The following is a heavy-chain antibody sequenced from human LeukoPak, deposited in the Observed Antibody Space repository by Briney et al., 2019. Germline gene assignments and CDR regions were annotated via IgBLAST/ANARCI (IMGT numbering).Heavy chain of an antibody. CDR1: GFTFDDYA. CDR2: ISWNSGSI. D-gene: IGHD2-15*01. CDR3: AKAGRRYCSGGSCYWFDY. Sequence: GRSLRLSCAASGFTFDDYAMHWVRQAPGKGLEWVSGISWNSGSIGYADSVKGRFTISRDNAKNSLYLQMNSLRAEDMALYYCAKAGRRYCSGGSCYWFDYWGQGTLVTVSS. V-gene: IGHV3-9*03. J-gene: IGHJ4*02.